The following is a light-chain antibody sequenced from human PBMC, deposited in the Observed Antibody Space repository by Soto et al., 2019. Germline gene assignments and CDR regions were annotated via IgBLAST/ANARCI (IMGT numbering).Light chain of an antibody. CDR3: QQRSAWPLT. V-gene: IGKV3-11*01. Sequence: EIVLTQSPATLSLSPGERATLSCRASQSVSSYLAWYQHRPGQPPRLLIYEASIRATGVPARFSGSGSGTDFTLSVSGLEPDDFAIYYCQQRSAWPLTFGGGTKVEIK. J-gene: IGKJ4*01. CDR1: QSVSSY. CDR2: EAS.